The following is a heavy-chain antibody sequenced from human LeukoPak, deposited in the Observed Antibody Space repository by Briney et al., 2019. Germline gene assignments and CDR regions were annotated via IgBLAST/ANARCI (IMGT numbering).Heavy chain of an antibody. CDR2: IYYSGST. Sequence: SQTLSLTCTVSGGSISSGGYYWSWIRRHPGKGLEWIGYIYYSGSTYYNPSLKSRVTISVDTSKNQFSLKLSSVTAADTAVYYCARGFADSSGSYYFDYWGQGTLVTVSS. CDR1: GGSISSGGYY. V-gene: IGHV4-31*03. CDR3: ARGFADSSGSYYFDY. J-gene: IGHJ4*02. D-gene: IGHD3-22*01.